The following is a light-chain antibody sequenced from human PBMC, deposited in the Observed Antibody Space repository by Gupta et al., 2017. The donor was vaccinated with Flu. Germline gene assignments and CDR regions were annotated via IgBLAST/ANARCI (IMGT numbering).Light chain of an antibody. Sequence: SYVLTQPPSVSVAPGQTARISCGGNNIGSKSVHWYQQKPGQAPVLAVYDDSDRPSGIPERISGSKSRNTATLTISRVEAGDEADDFCQVWDGSTDQYVFATGTTVTVL. V-gene: IGLV3-21*02. J-gene: IGLJ1*01. CDR2: DDS. CDR3: QVWDGSTDQYV. CDR1: NIGSKS.